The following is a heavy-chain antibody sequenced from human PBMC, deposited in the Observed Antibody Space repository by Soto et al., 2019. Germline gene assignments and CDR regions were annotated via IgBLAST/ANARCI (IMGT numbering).Heavy chain of an antibody. Sequence: SGPTLVNPTQTLTLTCTFSGFSLSTSGMCVSWIRQPSGKALEWLALIDWGDEKYYSTSLKTRLTISKDTSKNQVVLTMTNMDPVDTATYYCARIRNTRGSGWYYFDYWGQGSLVTVSS. V-gene: IGHV2-70*01. CDR3: ARIRNTRGSGWYYFDY. CDR1: GFSLSTSGMC. CDR2: IDWGDEK. J-gene: IGHJ4*02. D-gene: IGHD6-19*01.